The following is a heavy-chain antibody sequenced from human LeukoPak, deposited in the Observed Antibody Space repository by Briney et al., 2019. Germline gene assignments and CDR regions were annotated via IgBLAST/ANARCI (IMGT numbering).Heavy chain of an antibody. V-gene: IGHV3-33*06. J-gene: IGHJ4*02. CDR2: IWYDGSNK. D-gene: IGHD3-3*01. CDR3: AKGSVFWSGYSVDY. CDR1: GFTFSSYG. Sequence: GRSLRLSCAASGFTFSSYGMHWVRQAPGKGLEWVAVIWYDGSNKYYADSVKGRFTISRDNSKNTLYLQMNSLRAEDTAVYYCAKGSVFWSGYSVDYWDQGTLVTVSS.